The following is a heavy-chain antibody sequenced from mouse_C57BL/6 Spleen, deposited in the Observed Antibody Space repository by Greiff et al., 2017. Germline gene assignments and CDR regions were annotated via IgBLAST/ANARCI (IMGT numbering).Heavy chain of an antibody. CDR1: GYTFTDYY. CDR3: ARSGGYPDFGY. V-gene: IGHV1-76*01. Sequence: QVQLKESGAELVRPGASVKLSCKASGYTFTDYYINWVKQRPGQVLEWIARIYPGSGTTYYNEKFKGKTTRTAEKSSSTAYMQLSSLTSEDAAVYCCARSGGYPDFGYWGQGTTLTVSS. CDR2: IYPGSGTT. J-gene: IGHJ2*01. D-gene: IGHD2-2*01.